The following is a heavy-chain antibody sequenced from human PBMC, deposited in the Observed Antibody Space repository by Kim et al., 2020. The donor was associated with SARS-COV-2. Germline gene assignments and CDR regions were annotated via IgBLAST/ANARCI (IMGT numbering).Heavy chain of an antibody. V-gene: IGHV3-15*01. CDR2: IKSKSDGGST. Sequence: GGSLRLSCVASGLTLSNAWMSWVRQVPGKGLEWVGRIKSKSDGGSTEYAALVKGSFTISRDDSKNTLYLQMNSLETEDTAVYYCATGLKSGWTEYCFEFWGQGTLVTVSS. J-gene: IGHJ4*02. CDR1: GLTLSNAW. D-gene: IGHD6-19*01. CDR3: ATGLKSGWTEYCFEF.